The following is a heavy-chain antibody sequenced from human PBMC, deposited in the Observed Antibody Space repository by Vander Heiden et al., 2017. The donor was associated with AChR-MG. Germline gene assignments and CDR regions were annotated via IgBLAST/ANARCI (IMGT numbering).Heavy chain of an antibody. CDR2: INSDGSRT. CDR1: GFTCSDHW. J-gene: IGHJ4*02. V-gene: IGHV3-74*01. D-gene: IGHD2-15*01. Sequence: EVQLVESGGDLIQPGGSLRLSCAASGFTCSDHWMHWVRQAPGKGLVWVARINSDGSRTNYADSVKGRITISRDNAKNTLYLQVNSLRAEDTAVYYCARESAAALGYWGQGTLVTVSS. CDR3: ARESAAALGY.